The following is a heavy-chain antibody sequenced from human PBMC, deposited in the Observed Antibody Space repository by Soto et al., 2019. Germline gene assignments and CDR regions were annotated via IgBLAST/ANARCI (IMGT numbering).Heavy chain of an antibody. V-gene: IGHV4-39*01. Sequence: PSETLSLTCTVSGGSISSSDYYWGWIRQPPGKGLEWIGSIYHRGSTYYNSSLKSRATISVDTSKSQFSLRLSPLTAADTAVYYCARADVVVVPAAIRYYHFYGMDVWGQGTTVT. D-gene: IGHD2-2*01. J-gene: IGHJ6*02. CDR1: GGSISSSDYY. CDR2: IYHRGST. CDR3: ARADVVVVPAAIRYYHFYGMDV.